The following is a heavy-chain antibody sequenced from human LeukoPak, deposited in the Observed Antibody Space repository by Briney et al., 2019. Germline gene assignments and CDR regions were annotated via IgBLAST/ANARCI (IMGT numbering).Heavy chain of an antibody. CDR1: GYTFTSYG. CDR3: ARQPIFYDSSGYFSGPNWFDP. J-gene: IGHJ5*02. D-gene: IGHD3-22*01. V-gene: IGHV1-18*01. Sequence: ASVKVSCKASGYTFTSYGISWVRQAPGQGLEWMGWISAYNGNTNYAQKLQGRVTMTTDTSTSTAYMELRSLRSDDTAVYYCARQPIFYDSSGYFSGPNWFDPWGQGTLVTVSS. CDR2: ISAYNGNT.